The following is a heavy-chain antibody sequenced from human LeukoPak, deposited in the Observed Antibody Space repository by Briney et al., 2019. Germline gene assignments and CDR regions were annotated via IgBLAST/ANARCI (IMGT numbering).Heavy chain of an antibody. V-gene: IGHV4-39*07. J-gene: IGHJ4*02. CDR2: IYYSGST. CDR1: GGSISSSSNY. CDR3: ARVTILRFRYYFDY. D-gene: IGHD3-3*01. Sequence: PSETLSLTCNVSGGSISSSSNYWGWIRQPPGKGLEWIGNIYYSGSTYYNPSLKSRVTISVDTSKNQFSLKLSSVAAADTAVYYCARVTILRFRYYFDYWGQGTLVTVSS.